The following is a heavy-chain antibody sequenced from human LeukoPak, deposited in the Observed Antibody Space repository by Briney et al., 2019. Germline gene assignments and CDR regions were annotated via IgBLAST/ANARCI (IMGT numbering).Heavy chain of an antibody. CDR1: GFTFSSFD. J-gene: IGHJ5*02. Sequence: GGSLRLSCAASGFTFSSFDMNWVRQAPGKGLEWVSSISTSSRYIYYRDSVKGRFTISRDDAKNSLYLQMNSLRVEDAAVYYCARADCSGATCYLRRSWFDPWGQGTLVTVSS. V-gene: IGHV3-21*01. CDR2: ISTSSRYI. D-gene: IGHD2-15*01. CDR3: ARADCSGATCYLRRSWFDP.